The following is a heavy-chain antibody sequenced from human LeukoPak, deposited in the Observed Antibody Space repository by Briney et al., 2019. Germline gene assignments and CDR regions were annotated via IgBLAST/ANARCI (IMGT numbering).Heavy chain of an antibody. CDR2: ISYDGSNK. D-gene: IGHD3-22*01. V-gene: IGHV3-30*18. Sequence: GGSLRLSCAASGFTFSSYGMHCVRQAPGKGLEWVAVISYDGSNKYYADSVKGRFTISRNNSKNTLYLQMNSLRAEDTAVYYCAKGQGSGGYYYHFDYWGRGTLVTVSS. J-gene: IGHJ4*02. CDR1: GFTFSSYG. CDR3: AKGQGSGGYYYHFDY.